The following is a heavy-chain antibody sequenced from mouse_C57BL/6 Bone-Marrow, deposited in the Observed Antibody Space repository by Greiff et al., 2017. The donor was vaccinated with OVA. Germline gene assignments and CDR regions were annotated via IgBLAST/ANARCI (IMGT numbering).Heavy chain of an antibody. CDR1: GFTFSDFY. V-gene: IGHV7-1*01. CDR2: SRNKANDYTT. CDR3: ARDAEYGSSSYWYFDV. Sequence: EVKLMESGGGLVQSGRSLRLSCATSGFTFSDFYMEWVRQAPGKGLEWIAASRNKANDYTTEYSASVKGRFIVSRDTSQSILYLQMNALRAEDTAIYYCARDAEYGSSSYWYFDVWGTGTTVTVSS. D-gene: IGHD1-1*01. J-gene: IGHJ1*03.